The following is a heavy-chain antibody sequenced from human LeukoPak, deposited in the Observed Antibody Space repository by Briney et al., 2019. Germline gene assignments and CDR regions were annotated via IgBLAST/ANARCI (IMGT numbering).Heavy chain of an antibody. V-gene: IGHV3-53*01. CDR2: IYSGGST. CDR3: ARGIGGGGWYPGYFDY. Sequence: GGSLRLSCAASGFTVSSNYMSWVRQAPGKGLEWVSVIYSGGSTYYADSVKGRFTISRDNSKNTLYLQMNSLRAEDTAVYYCARGIGGGGWYPGYFDYWGQGTLVTVSS. D-gene: IGHD6-19*01. J-gene: IGHJ4*02. CDR1: GFTVSSNY.